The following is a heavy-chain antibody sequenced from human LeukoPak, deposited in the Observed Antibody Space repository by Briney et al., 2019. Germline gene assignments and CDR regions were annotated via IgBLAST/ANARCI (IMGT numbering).Heavy chain of an antibody. V-gene: IGHV3-7*01. CDR2: IKQDGSEK. CDR1: GFTFSTYW. D-gene: IGHD6-13*01. Sequence: GGSLRLSCAASGFTFSTYWMSWVRQAPGKGLEWVANIKQDGSEKDYVDSVKGRFTISRDNAKNSLYLQMNSLRGEDTAVYYCAREPVTGIAAAGTWEADAFDIWGQGTMVTVSS. J-gene: IGHJ3*02. CDR3: AREPVTGIAAAGTWEADAFDI.